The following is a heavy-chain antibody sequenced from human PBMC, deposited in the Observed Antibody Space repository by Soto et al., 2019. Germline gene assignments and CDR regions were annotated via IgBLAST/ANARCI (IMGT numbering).Heavy chain of an antibody. J-gene: IGHJ4*02. D-gene: IGHD3-10*01. Sequence: GGSLRLSCAASGFTFSSYSMNWVRQAPWKGLEWVSSISSSSSYIYYADSVKGRFTISRDNAKNSLYLQMNSLRAEDTAVYYCARDGSGSYYGNGFDYWGQGTLVTVSS. CDR2: ISSSSSYI. V-gene: IGHV3-21*01. CDR1: GFTFSSYS. CDR3: ARDGSGSYYGNGFDY.